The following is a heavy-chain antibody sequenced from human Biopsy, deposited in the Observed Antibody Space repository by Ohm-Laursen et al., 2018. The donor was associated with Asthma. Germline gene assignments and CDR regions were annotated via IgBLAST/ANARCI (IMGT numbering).Heavy chain of an antibody. Sequence: SLRLSCAAYGFSFNRYGMHCARQAPGKGMAWVAVMSFDGRQTYYADSVKGRFTISRDKSKNTLYLQMNSLRAEDTAVYYCAKERYYDFWNGYPIWGQGTMVTVSS. CDR3: AKERYYDFWNGYPI. CDR1: GFSFNRYG. J-gene: IGHJ3*02. CDR2: MSFDGRQT. D-gene: IGHD3-3*01. V-gene: IGHV3-30*18.